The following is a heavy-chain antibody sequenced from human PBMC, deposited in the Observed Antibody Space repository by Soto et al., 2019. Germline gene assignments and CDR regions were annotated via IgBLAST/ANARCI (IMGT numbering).Heavy chain of an antibody. J-gene: IGHJ6*02. CDR2: INPSGGST. Sequence: QVQLVQSGAEVKKPGASVKVSCKASGYTFTNYYVHWVRQAPGQGPEWMGVINPSGGSTRDAQKFQGTVTMTRDTSTSTVHMELSSLRSEDTAVYYCAREDTGDYSGMDVWGQGTTVTVSS. D-gene: IGHD5-18*01. V-gene: IGHV1-46*01. CDR1: GYTFTNYY. CDR3: AREDTGDYSGMDV.